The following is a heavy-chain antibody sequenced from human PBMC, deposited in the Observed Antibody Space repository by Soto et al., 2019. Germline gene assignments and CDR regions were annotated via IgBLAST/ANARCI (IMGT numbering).Heavy chain of an antibody. D-gene: IGHD3-9*01. CDR2: ISRSGGST. CDR3: AKDFGHYDILTGYPTFYH. V-gene: IGHV3-23*01. CDR1: GFTFSTYA. J-gene: IGHJ4*02. Sequence: GGSLRLSCAASGFTFSTYAMSWVRQAPGKGLEWVSAISRSGGSTYYADSVKGRFTISRDNSKNTLYLQMNSLRAEDTAVYHCAKDFGHYDILTGYPTFYHWGQGSLVTVSS.